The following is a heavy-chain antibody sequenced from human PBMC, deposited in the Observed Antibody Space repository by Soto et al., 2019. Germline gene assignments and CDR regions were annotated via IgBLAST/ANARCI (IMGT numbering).Heavy chain of an antibody. D-gene: IGHD3-3*01. V-gene: IGHV1-18*04. J-gene: IGHJ6*02. CDR3: AREVRFWSGYLHYYYYGMDV. CDR1: GYTFTSYG. Sequence: ASVTVSCKASGYTFTSYGISWVRQAPGQGLEWMGWISAYNGNTNYAQKLQGRVTMTTDTSTSTAYMELRSLRSDDTAVYYCAREVRFWSGYLHYYYYGMDVWGQGTTVTVSS. CDR2: ISAYNGNT.